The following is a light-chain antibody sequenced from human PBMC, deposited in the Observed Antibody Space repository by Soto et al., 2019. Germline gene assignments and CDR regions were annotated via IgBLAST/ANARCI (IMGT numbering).Light chain of an antibody. CDR3: PRAASRPLP. CDR1: QSLNRD. Sequence: IGMTQSPATLSLSPGERATLSCRASQSLNRDLAWYQQKPGQAPRLLISGASTRATGIPGRFSGSGSGTEFTLTIIIVEAEDLVLYCSPRAASRPLPFGGGTRLAIK. J-gene: IGKJ4*01. CDR2: GAS. V-gene: IGKV3-15*01.